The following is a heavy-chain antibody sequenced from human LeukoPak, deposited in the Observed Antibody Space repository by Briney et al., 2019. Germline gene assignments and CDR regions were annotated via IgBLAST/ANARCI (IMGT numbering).Heavy chain of an antibody. Sequence: GGSLRLSCAASGFTFSSYWMSWVRQAPGKGLEWVANIKQDGSEKYYVDSVRGRFTISRDNAKNSLYLQMNSLRAEDTAVYYCASQGVRRTVPDAFDIWGQGTMVTVSS. CDR3: ASQGVRRTVPDAFDI. D-gene: IGHD4-17*01. J-gene: IGHJ3*02. CDR2: IKQDGSEK. CDR1: GFTFSSYW. V-gene: IGHV3-7*01.